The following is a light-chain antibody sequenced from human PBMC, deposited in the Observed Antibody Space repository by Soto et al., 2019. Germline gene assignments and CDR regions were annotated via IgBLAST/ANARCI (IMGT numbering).Light chain of an antibody. Sequence: QSALTQPASVSGSPGQSITISCTGTSSDVGSYNLVSWYQQHPGKAPKLMIYEGSKRPSGVSNRFSGSKSGNTASLTISGLQAEDEADYYCCSYAGNSTFLHVFGTGTKVTVL. CDR1: SSDVGSYNL. J-gene: IGLJ1*01. CDR2: EGS. V-gene: IGLV2-23*03. CDR3: CSYAGNSTFLHV.